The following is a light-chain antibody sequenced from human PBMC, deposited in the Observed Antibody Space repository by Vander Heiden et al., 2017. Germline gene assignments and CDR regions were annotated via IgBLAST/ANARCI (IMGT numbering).Light chain of an antibody. CDR3: MQALQTWT. CDR1: QSLLHSSGNNY. CDR2: LGS. J-gene: IGKJ1*01. Sequence: SVMTQSPLSLPVTPGEPACISCRSSQSLLHSSGNNYLDWYLQKPGQSPQLLIYLGSNRASGVPDRFSGSGSGTDFTLKISRVEAEDVGVYFCMQALQTWTFGQGTKVEIK. V-gene: IGKV2-28*01.